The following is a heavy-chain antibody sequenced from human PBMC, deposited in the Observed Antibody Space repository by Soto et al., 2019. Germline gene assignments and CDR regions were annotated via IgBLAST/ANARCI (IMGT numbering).Heavy chain of an antibody. CDR1: GFTFSSYA. CDR2: ISGSGGST. CDR3: AKAGYSSSSFGYYYYGMDV. Sequence: HPGGSLRLSCAASGFTFSSYAMSWVRQAPGKGLEWVSAISGSGGSTYYADSVKGRFTISRDNSKNTLYLQMNSLRAEDTAVYYCAKAGYSSSSFGYYYYGMDVWGQGTTVTVSS. V-gene: IGHV3-23*01. D-gene: IGHD6-6*01. J-gene: IGHJ6*02.